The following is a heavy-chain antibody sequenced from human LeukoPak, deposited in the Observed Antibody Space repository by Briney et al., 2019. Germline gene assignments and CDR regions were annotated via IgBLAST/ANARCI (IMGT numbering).Heavy chain of an antibody. CDR1: AFTFSSYA. V-gene: IGHV3-11*01. Sequence: PGGSLRLSCAASAFTFSSYAMSWIRQAPGKGLEWVSYISSSGSTIYYADSVKGRFTISRDNAKNSLYLQMNSLRAEDTAVYYCARAPWELLPDYWGQGTLVTVSS. J-gene: IGHJ4*02. CDR2: ISSSGSTI. CDR3: ARAPWELLPDY. D-gene: IGHD1-26*01.